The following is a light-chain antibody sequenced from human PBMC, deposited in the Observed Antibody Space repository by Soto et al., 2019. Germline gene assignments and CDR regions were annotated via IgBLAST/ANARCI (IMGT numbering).Light chain of an antibody. CDR1: SGHSSYA. CDR2: LKSDGSH. CDR3: QTWGTGVI. Sequence: LVLTQSPSASASLGASVKLTCTLSSGHSSYAIAWHQQQPEKGPRYLMKLKSDGSHSKGDGIPDRFSGSSSGAERYLTISSLQSEDEADYYCQTWGTGVIFGGGTKLTVL. V-gene: IGLV4-69*01. J-gene: IGLJ2*01.